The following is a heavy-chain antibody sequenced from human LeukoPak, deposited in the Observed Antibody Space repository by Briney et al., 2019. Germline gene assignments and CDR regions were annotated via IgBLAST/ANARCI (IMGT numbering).Heavy chain of an antibody. CDR2: ISASGSYI. Sequence: GGSLRLSCAASGFTFSSYSMNWVRQAPGKGLEWVSSISASGSYIYYADSVKGRFTISRDNAKSSLYLQMDSLRPEDTALYYCVKDMHDVSGSLDHQFGMDVWGQGTTVTVSS. J-gene: IGHJ6*02. D-gene: IGHD1-1*01. V-gene: IGHV3-21*04. CDR1: GFTFSSYS. CDR3: VKDMHDVSGSLDHQFGMDV.